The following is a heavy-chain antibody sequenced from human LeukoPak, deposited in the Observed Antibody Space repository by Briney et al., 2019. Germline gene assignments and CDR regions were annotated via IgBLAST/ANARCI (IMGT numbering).Heavy chain of an antibody. J-gene: IGHJ5*02. CDR1: GYTFTSYA. V-gene: IGHV1-3*01. Sequence: ASVKVSCKASGYTFTSYAMHWVRQAPGQRLEWMGWINAGNGNTKYSQKLQGRVTITRDTSASTAYMELSSLGSEDTAVYYCARGAARRPYNWFDPWGQGTLVTVSS. CDR2: INAGNGNT. D-gene: IGHD6-6*01. CDR3: ARGAARRPYNWFDP.